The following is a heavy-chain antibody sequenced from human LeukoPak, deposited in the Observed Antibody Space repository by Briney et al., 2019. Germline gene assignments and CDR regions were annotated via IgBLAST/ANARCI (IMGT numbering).Heavy chain of an antibody. J-gene: IGHJ4*02. CDR1: EFMFGSFG. D-gene: IGHD1-26*01. CDR3: ARGGGAPPYYFDL. V-gene: IGHV3-21*01. CDR2: ISSGSDYI. Sequence: GGSLRLSCAAYEFMFGSFGMNWVRQAPGKGLERVSSISSGSDYIYYSDSVKGRFTISRDNAEKSLFLQMNSLRAEDTAVYYCARGGGAPPYYFDLWGQGTPVTVSS.